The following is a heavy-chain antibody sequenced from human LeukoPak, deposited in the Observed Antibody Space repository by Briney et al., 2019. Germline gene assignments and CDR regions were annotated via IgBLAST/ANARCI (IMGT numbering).Heavy chain of an antibody. Sequence: GESLKISCKGSGYSFISYWIGWVRQMPGKGLEWMGIIYPGDSDTRYSPSFQGQVTISADKSISTAYLQWSSLKASDTAMYYCASALGYTYSSYWYFDLWGRGTLVTVSS. CDR2: IYPGDSDT. J-gene: IGHJ2*01. D-gene: IGHD5-18*01. CDR1: GYSFISYW. V-gene: IGHV5-51*01. CDR3: ASALGYTYSSYWYFDL.